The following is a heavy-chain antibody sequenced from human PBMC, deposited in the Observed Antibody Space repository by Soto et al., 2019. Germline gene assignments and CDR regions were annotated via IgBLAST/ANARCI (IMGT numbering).Heavy chain of an antibody. CDR1: GFTFSSYA. CDR2: ISGSGGST. Sequence: EVQLLESGGGLVQPGGSLRLSCAASGFTFSSYAMSWVRQAPGKGLEWVSAISGSGGSTYYADSVKGRFTISRDNSKNTLYLQMNSLRAEDTAVYYCAKVTRDDFWSGYYNWGAGNFDYWGQGTLVTVSS. CDR3: AKVTRDDFWSGYYNWGAGNFDY. J-gene: IGHJ4*02. V-gene: IGHV3-23*01. D-gene: IGHD3-3*01.